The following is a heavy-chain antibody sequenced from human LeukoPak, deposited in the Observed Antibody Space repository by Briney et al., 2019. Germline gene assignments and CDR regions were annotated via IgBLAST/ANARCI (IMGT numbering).Heavy chain of an antibody. CDR2: IKSKTDGGTT. D-gene: IGHD1-26*01. CDR3: TTDQTTWEYFDY. CDR1: GFTFSGSA. Sequence: GGSLRLSCAASGFTFSGSAMHWVRQASGKGLEWVGRIKSKTDGGTTDYAAPVKGRFTISRDDSKNTLYLQMNSLKTEDTAVYYCTTDQTTWEYFDYWGQGTLVTVSS. V-gene: IGHV3-15*01. J-gene: IGHJ4*02.